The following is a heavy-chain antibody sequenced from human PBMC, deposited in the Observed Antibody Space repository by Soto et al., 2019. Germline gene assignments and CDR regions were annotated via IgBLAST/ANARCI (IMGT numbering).Heavy chain of an antibody. D-gene: IGHD2-2*01. CDR1: GGTFSSYA. V-gene: IGHV1-69*12. Sequence: QVQLVQSGAEVKKPGSSVKVSCKASGGTFSSYAISWVRQAPGQGLEWMGGIIPIFGTANYAQKFQGRVTITADESTGTSYXXLSSLRSEDTAVYYCARHDCISSSCYYYYYYGMDVWGQGTTVTVSS. J-gene: IGHJ6*02. CDR3: ARHDCISSSCYYYYYYGMDV. CDR2: IIPIFGTA.